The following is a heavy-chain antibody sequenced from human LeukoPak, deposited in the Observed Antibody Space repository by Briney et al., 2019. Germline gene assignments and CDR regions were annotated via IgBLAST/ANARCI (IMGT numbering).Heavy chain of an antibody. CDR3: ASGIGQLHMKDYYYYMDV. V-gene: IGHV4-61*02. CDR2: IYTSGST. D-gene: IGHD6-6*01. CDR1: GGSISSSSYY. J-gene: IGHJ6*03. Sequence: TSETLSLTCTVSGGSISSSSYYWSWIRQPAGKGLEWIGRIYTSGSTNYNPSLKSRVTISVDTSKNQFSLKLSSVTAADTAVYYCASGIGQLHMKDYYYYMDVWGKGTTVTVSS.